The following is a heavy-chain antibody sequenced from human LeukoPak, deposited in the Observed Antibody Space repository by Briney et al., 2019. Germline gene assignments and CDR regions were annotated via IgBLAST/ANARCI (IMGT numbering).Heavy chain of an antibody. Sequence: SSQTLSLTCTVSGGSISSGDYYWSWIRQPPGKGLEWIGYIYYSGSTYYNPSLKSRVTISVDTSKNQFSLKLSSVTAADTAVYYCARDLRRSPAAYCSGGSCYSYWFDPWGQGTLVTVSS. J-gene: IGHJ5*02. CDR3: ARDLRRSPAAYCSGGSCYSYWFDP. V-gene: IGHV4-30-4*01. D-gene: IGHD2-15*01. CDR2: IYYSGST. CDR1: GGSISSGDYY.